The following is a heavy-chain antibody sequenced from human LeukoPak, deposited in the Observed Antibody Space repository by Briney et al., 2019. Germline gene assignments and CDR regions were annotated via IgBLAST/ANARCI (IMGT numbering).Heavy chain of an antibody. V-gene: IGHV1-18*04. CDR3: ARDGSGSYMPFDY. CDR1: GYTFTGYY. CDR2: VSAKSGNT. J-gene: IGHJ4*02. D-gene: IGHD3-10*01. Sequence: ASVKVSCKASGYTFTGYYMHWVRQAPGQGPEWMGWVSAKSGNTNYAQKFQGRVTMTTDTSTNTAYMELRSLRSDDTAAYFCARDGSGSYMPFDYWGQGTLVTVSS.